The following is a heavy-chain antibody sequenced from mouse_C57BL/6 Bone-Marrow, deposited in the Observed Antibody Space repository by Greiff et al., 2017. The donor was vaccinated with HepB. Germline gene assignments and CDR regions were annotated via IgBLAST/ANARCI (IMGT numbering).Heavy chain of an antibody. CDR2: ISYDGSN. Sequence: EVKLVESGPGLVKPSQSLSLTCSVTGYSITSGYYWNWIRQFPGNKLEWMGYISYDGSNNYNPSLKNRISITRDTSKNQFFLKLNSVTTEDTATYYCARDGSSRGAYWGQGTLVTVSA. J-gene: IGHJ3*01. CDR1: GYSITSGYY. V-gene: IGHV3-6*01. D-gene: IGHD1-1*01. CDR3: ARDGSSRGAY.